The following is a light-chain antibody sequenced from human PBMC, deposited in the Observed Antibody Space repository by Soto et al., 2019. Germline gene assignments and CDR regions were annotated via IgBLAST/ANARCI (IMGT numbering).Light chain of an antibody. CDR3: QHYGSSGT. Sequence: EIAFTQSPGTLSLSPGERATPSCRASQSVSNNYLAWYQKKPGPATRLLIYGASNRATGIPDRFSGSGSGTDFTLTISRLEPEDSAVYYCQHYGSSGTFGQGTKVEIK. V-gene: IGKV3-20*01. J-gene: IGKJ1*01. CDR1: QSVSNNY. CDR2: GAS.